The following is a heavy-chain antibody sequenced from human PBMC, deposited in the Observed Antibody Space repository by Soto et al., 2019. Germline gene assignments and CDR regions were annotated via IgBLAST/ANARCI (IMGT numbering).Heavy chain of an antibody. D-gene: IGHD3-10*01. V-gene: IGHV4-34*01. CDR2: INHSGST. Sequence: LSLTCAVYGGSFSGYYWSWIRQPPGKGLEWIGDINHSGSTNYNPSLKSRVTISVDTSKNQFSLKLSSVTAADTAVYYCARKYLPYYGSGSPYGMDVWGQGTTVTVSS. J-gene: IGHJ6*02. CDR1: GGSFSGYY. CDR3: ARKYLPYYGSGSPYGMDV.